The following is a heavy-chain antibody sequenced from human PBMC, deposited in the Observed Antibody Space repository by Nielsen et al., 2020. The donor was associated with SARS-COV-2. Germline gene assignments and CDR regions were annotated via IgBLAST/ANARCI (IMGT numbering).Heavy chain of an antibody. V-gene: IGHV4-31*01. CDR1: GDSITFSGSY. CDR2: RSHDGNT. CDR3: ARGAAFFDP. Sequence: SETLSLTSTVSGDSITFSGSYWTWIRNHPLRGLEWFGHRSHDGNTYSNPSLQSLLIISVDTSKNQFSLSLNSVTDADTAIYYCARGAAFFDPWGQGIRVTVSS. D-gene: IGHD2-15*01. J-gene: IGHJ5*02.